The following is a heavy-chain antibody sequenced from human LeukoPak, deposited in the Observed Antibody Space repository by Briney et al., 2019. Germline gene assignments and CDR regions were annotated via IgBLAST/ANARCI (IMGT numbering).Heavy chain of an antibody. V-gene: IGHV4-59*08. D-gene: IGHD3-10*01. CDR3: ARHLITMVRGVIIEGAFDI. CDR2: IYYSGST. Sequence: SETLSLTCTVSGGSISSYYWSWIRQPPGKGLEWIGYIYYSGSTNYNPSLKSRVTISADTSKNQFSLKLSSVTAADTAVYYCARHLITMVRGVIIEGAFDIWGQGTMVTVSS. J-gene: IGHJ3*02. CDR1: GGSISSYY.